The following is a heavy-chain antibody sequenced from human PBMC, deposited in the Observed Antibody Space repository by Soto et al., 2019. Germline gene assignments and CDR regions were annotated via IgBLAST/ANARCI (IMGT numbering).Heavy chain of an antibody. CDR1: GFTFDDYA. V-gene: IGHV3-9*01. D-gene: IGHD3-16*02. CDR3: AKGGDPGGVIGSLDY. CDR2: ISWNSGSI. Sequence: GESLSLSCAASGFTFDDYAMHWVRQAPGKGLEWVSGISWNSGSIVYADSVKGRFTISRDNAKNSLYLQMNSLRAEDTALYYCAKGGDPGGVIGSLDYWGQGTLVTGFS. J-gene: IGHJ4*02.